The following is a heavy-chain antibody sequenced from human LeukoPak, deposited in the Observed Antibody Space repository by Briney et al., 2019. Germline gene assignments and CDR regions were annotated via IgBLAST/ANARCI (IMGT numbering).Heavy chain of an antibody. Sequence: GGSVRLFCVASGFTFSSYWMAWVRQAPGKGLEWVANINQDGSEKNYVDSVKGRFAISRDNAKNSLFLQMSSLRAEDTAVYYCARDRGDSTFDMWGQGTMVTVSS. CDR3: ARDRGDSTFDM. CDR1: GFTFSSYW. J-gene: IGHJ3*02. V-gene: IGHV3-7*05. CDR2: INQDGSEK.